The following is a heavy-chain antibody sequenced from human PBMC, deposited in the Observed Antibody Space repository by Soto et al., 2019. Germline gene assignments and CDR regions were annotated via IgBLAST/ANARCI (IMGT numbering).Heavy chain of an antibody. Sequence: QVQLVASGGGVVQPGKSLTISCAASGFTFSGYALHWVRQAPGKGLEWVTLISYDGRTKYYADSVKGRFTISRDNSKNTLFLQRTSLRTEETAIYYCARDISDTAMVEGAVDYWGQGTLVTVSS. CDR3: ARDISDTAMVEGAVDY. J-gene: IGHJ4*02. CDR2: ISYDGRTK. V-gene: IGHV3-30*04. D-gene: IGHD5-18*01. CDR1: GFTFSGYA.